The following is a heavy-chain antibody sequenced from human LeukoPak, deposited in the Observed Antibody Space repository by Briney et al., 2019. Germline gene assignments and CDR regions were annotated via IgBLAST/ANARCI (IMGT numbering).Heavy chain of an antibody. J-gene: IGHJ6*02. CDR3: ARGPLDLIYGMDV. D-gene: IGHD3/OR15-3a*01. Sequence: ASVKVSCKASGYTFTGYYMHWVRQAPGQGLEWMGRINPNSGGTNYAQKFQGRVTMTRDTSISTAYMELSRLRSDDTAVYYCARGPLDLIYGMDVWGQGTTVTVSS. CDR1: GYTFTGYY. V-gene: IGHV1-2*06. CDR2: INPNSGGT.